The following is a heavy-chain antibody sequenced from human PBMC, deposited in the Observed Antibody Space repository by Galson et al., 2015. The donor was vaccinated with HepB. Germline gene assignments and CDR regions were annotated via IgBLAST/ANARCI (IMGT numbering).Heavy chain of an antibody. J-gene: IGHJ5*02. D-gene: IGHD5-12*01. CDR3: ARHIDNWFDT. Sequence: SVKVSCKASGYTFFNYAITWVRQAPGQGLEWMGWINTHNSDTTYAQKLQDRVTLTTNTSTRTAYMELRSLRSDDTAVYYCARHIDNWFDTWGQGTLVTVSS. CDR2: INTHNSDT. CDR1: GYTFFNYA. V-gene: IGHV1-18*01.